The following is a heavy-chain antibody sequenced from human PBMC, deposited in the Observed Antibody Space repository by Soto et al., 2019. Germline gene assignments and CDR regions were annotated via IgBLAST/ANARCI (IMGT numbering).Heavy chain of an antibody. CDR3: TRETRAYGGLADY. Sequence: QVQLVQSGAEVKKPGSSVKVSCKVSGDTFNNNLINWVRQAPGQGLEWMGGIIPLFGTPNYAQKFQGRVTITADASTSTAYMELTSLTSHDTAVYYCTRETRAYGGLADYWGQGTLVTVSS. J-gene: IGHJ4*02. D-gene: IGHD4-17*01. CDR2: IIPLFGTP. V-gene: IGHV1-69*01. CDR1: GDTFNNNL.